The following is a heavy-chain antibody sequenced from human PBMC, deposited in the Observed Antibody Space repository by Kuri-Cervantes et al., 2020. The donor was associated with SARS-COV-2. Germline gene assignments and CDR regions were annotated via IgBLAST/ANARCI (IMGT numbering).Heavy chain of an antibody. Sequence: SVKVSCKASGYTFTSYYMHWVRQAPGQGLEWIGRIIPTFDTTNYAQKFQGRVIFTADESSSTAYMEVNSLTSEDTAVYFCARSQGYCTANSCSWNWFDPWGQGTQVTVSS. J-gene: IGHJ5*02. CDR2: IIPTFDTT. V-gene: IGHV1-69*13. D-gene: IGHD2-8*02. CDR1: GYTFTSYY. CDR3: ARSQGYCTANSCSWNWFDP.